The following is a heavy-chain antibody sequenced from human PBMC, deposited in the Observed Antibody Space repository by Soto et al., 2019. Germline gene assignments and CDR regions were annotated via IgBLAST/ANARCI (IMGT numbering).Heavy chain of an antibody. CDR3: ARERRDDYGDYNWFDP. D-gene: IGHD4-17*01. J-gene: IGHJ5*02. CDR2: MNPNSGNT. Sequence: QVQLVQSGAEVKKPGASVKVSCKASGYTFTSYDINWVRQATGQGLEWMGWMNPNSGNTGYAQKFQGRVTMTRNTSISTAYMELSSLRSEDTAVYYCARERRDDYGDYNWFDPWCQGTLVTVSS. V-gene: IGHV1-8*01. CDR1: GYTFTSYD.